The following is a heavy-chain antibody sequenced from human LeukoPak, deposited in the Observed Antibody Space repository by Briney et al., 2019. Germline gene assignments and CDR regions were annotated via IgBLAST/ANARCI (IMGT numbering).Heavy chain of an antibody. J-gene: IGHJ4*02. CDR1: GFSFSSYN. CDR2: ITTSSTYT. CDR3: ARSYSGTYAILDY. Sequence: GGSLRLSCAASGFSFSSYNMNWVRQAPGKGLEWVSSITTSSTYTFYADSVKGRFTISRDNAKNSLYLQMNSLRAEDTAVYYCARSYSGTYAILDYWGQGTLVTVSS. D-gene: IGHD1-26*01. V-gene: IGHV3-21*01.